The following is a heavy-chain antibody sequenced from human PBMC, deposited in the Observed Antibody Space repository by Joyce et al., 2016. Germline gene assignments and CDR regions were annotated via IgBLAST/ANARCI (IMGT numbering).Heavy chain of an antibody. CDR1: GYPFTDYS. Sequence: QVQVVQSGAEVKKPGASVKVSCRASGYPFTDYSIHWVRQAPGQGLECMGRINPKSGDTNYAQNFQGRVTMTRDTSINTAYMELSSLRSDDTAVYYCARGDLLDCGQGTLVTVSS. CDR3: ARGDLLD. CDR2: INPKSGDT. V-gene: IGHV1-2*06. J-gene: IGHJ4*02. D-gene: IGHD2-8*02.